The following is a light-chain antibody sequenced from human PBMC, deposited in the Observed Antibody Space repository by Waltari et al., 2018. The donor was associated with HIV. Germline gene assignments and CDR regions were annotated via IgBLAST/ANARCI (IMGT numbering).Light chain of an antibody. CDR1: SSDVGSYNR. J-gene: IGLJ3*02. CDR2: EVS. Sequence: GTSSDVGSYNRVSWYQQPPGTAPKLMIYEVSNRPSGVPDRFSGSKSGNTASLTISGLQAEDEADYYCGSYTSSSTWVFGGGTKLTVL. V-gene: IGLV2-18*02. CDR3: GSYTSSSTWV.